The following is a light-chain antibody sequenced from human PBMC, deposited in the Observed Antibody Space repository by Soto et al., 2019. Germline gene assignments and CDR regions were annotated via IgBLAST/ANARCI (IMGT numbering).Light chain of an antibody. V-gene: IGLV2-8*01. CDR3: SSFAGNNNLV. J-gene: IGLJ2*01. CDR2: EVS. Sequence: QSALTQPPSASGSPGQSVTISCTGTSSDVGGYNYVSWYQQHPGKAPKLMISEVSKRPSGVPDRFSGSKSGNTASLTVSGGQAEDEADYYCSSFAGNNNLVFGGGTKLTVL. CDR1: SSDVGGYNY.